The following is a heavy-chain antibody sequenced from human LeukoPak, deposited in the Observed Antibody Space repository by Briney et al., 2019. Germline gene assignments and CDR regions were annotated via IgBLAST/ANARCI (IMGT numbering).Heavy chain of an antibody. CDR2: IYYSGST. CDR1: GGSISSYY. D-gene: IGHD3-16*02. CDR3: ARGSMITFGGVIVPFDY. Sequence: KPSETLSLTCTVSGGSISSYYWSWIRQPPGKGLEWIGYIYYSGSTNYNPSLKSRVTISVDTSKNQFSLKPSSVTAADTAVYYCARGSMITFGGVIVPFDYWGQGTLVTVSS. J-gene: IGHJ4*02. V-gene: IGHV4-59*01.